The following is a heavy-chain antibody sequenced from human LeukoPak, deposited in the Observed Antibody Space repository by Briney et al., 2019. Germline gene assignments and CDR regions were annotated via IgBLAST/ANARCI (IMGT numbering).Heavy chain of an antibody. V-gene: IGHV1-69*05. CDR1: GGTFSSYA. Sequence: ASVKVSCKASGGTFSSYAISWVRQAPGQGLEWMGGIIPIFGTANYAQKFQGRVTITTDESTSTAYMELSSLRSEDTAVYYCARSRQLVNNWFDPWGQGTLVTVSS. CDR2: IIPIFGTA. CDR3: ARSRQLVNNWFDP. J-gene: IGHJ5*02. D-gene: IGHD6-6*01.